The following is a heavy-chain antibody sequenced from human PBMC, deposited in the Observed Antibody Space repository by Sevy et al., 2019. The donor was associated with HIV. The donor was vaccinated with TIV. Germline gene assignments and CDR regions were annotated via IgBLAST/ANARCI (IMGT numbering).Heavy chain of an antibody. D-gene: IGHD6-25*01. Sequence: GGSLRLSCAASGFTVSSNYMSWVRQAPGKGLEWVSVIYSGGSTDYSDSVKGRFTISRDNSENTLYLQMNSLRAEDTAVYYCARDFREYSSGSFYFDYWGQGTLVTVSS. CDR2: IYSGGST. CDR3: ARDFREYSSGSFYFDY. J-gene: IGHJ4*02. CDR1: GFTVSSNY. V-gene: IGHV3-53*01.